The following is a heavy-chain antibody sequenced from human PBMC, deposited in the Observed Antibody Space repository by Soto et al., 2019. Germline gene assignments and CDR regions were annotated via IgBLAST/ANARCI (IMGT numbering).Heavy chain of an antibody. CDR1: GSTFTSYD. J-gene: IGHJ5*02. CDR3: ARGVKYGAYSRWFDP. Sequence: GASVKVSCKASGSTFTSYDISWVRQATGQGLEYLGWMNPNSGDTAYVQKFQGRLTMTWDTSITTAYMELSGLRSEDTALYFCARGVKYGAYSRWFDPWGQGTLVTVSS. D-gene: IGHD4-17*01. V-gene: IGHV1-8*01. CDR2: MNPNSGDT.